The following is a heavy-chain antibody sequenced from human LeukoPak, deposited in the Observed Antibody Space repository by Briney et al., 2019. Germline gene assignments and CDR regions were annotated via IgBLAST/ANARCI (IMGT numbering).Heavy chain of an antibody. D-gene: IGHD2-2*01. CDR3: ARDPGSDIVVVPAAADYFDY. Sequence: PSETLSLTCTISGGSITNYYWSWIRQSPGKGLEWIGYIYHSGSTYYNPSLKSRVTISVDRSKNQFSLKLSSVTAADTAVYYCARDPGSDIVVVPAAADYFDYWGQGTLVTVSS. CDR1: GGSITNYY. V-gene: IGHV4-59*12. J-gene: IGHJ4*02. CDR2: IYHSGST.